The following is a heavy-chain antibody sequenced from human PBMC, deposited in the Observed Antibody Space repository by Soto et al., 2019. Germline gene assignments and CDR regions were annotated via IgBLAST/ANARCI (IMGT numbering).Heavy chain of an antibody. CDR1: GYTFTSYD. CDR3: ARNYNWNYYYYYYMDV. J-gene: IGHJ6*03. V-gene: IGHV1-8*01. CDR2: MNPNSGNT. Sequence: ASVTVSCKASGYTFTSYDISWVRQATGQGLEWMGWMNPNSGNTAYAQKFQGRVTMTRNTSISTAYMELSSLRSEDTAVYYCARNYNWNYYYYYYMDVWGKGTTVTVSS. D-gene: IGHD1-20*01.